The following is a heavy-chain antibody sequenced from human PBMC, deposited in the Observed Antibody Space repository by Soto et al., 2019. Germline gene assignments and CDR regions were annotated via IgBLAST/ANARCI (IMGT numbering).Heavy chain of an antibody. J-gene: IGHJ4*02. V-gene: IGHV3-48*03. CDR1: RFTFSTYE. D-gene: IGHD2-2*01. CDR3: VRYCSSTLCNGVATRTFDY. CDR2: ISSSSNTV. Sequence: GGSLRLSCAASRFTFSTYEMIWVRQAPGKGLEWVSYISSSSNTVYYAGSVKGRFTISRDNTRNSLYLQMNSLRDEDTALYYCVRYCSSTLCNGVATRTFDYWGQGTLVTVSS.